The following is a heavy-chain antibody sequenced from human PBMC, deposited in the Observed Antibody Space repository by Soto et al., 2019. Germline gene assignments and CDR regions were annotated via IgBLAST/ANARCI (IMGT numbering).Heavy chain of an antibody. CDR1: GGSISRSHW. D-gene: IGHD3-9*01. CDR3: ARVVLTITRGAFDA. Sequence: QVQLQESGPGLVKPSGTLSLTCAVSGGSISRSHWWTWVRQSPGRGLEYIGEISHSGTSNSNPSLKSRVTLSVDKSKNHFSLTLTSVTAADTAVYYCARVVLTITRGAFDAWGQGTQVIVSS. CDR2: ISHSGTS. J-gene: IGHJ3*01. V-gene: IGHV4-4*02.